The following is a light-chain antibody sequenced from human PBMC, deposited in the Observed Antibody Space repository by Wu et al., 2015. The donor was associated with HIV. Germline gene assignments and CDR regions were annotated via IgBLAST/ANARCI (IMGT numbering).Light chain of an antibody. CDR1: QKISTY. J-gene: IGKJ3*01. CDR3: QQSYGPFFT. Sequence: DIQMTQSPPSLSASVGDRVTITCRASQKISTYLNWYQQKSTMAPRLLIHSANRVQGGVPTRFSGSGSGTEFILTIYNLQPDDFATYFCQQSYGPFFTFGPGTKVDIK. CDR2: SAN. V-gene: IGKV1-39*01.